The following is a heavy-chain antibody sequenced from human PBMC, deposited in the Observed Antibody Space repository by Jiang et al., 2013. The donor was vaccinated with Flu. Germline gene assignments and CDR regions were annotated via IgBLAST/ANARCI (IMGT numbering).Heavy chain of an antibody. V-gene: IGHV5-51*01. D-gene: IGHD6-13*01. CDR2: IYPGDSES. CDR3: ARQGMGSSSHPHFDS. CDR1: GYSFTSYW. J-gene: IGHJ4*02. Sequence: GAEVKKPGESLRISCKGSGYSFTSYWIGWVRQMPGKGLEWMGIIYPGDSESRYSPSFQGQVTISADKSISTAYLQWSSLKASDTALYYCARQGMGSSSHPHFDSWGQGALVTVSP.